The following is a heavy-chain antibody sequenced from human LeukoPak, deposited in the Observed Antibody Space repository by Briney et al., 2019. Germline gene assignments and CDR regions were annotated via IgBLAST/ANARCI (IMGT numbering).Heavy chain of an antibody. V-gene: IGHV1-3*03. Sequence: GASVKVSCKASGYTFTSYAMHWVRQAPGQRLEWMGWINAGNGNTKYSQEFQGRVTITRDTSASTAYMELSSLRSEDMAVYYCARVRNCRITIPGGCYMDVWGKGTTVTISS. CDR1: GYTFTSYA. CDR3: ARVRNCRITIPGGCYMDV. J-gene: IGHJ6*03. CDR2: INAGNGNT. D-gene: IGHD3-3*01.